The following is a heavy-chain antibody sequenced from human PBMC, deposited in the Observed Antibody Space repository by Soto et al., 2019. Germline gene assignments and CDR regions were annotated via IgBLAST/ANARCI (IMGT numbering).Heavy chain of an antibody. CDR1: GFTFSSYG. CDR2: IWYDGSNK. V-gene: IGHV3-33*01. D-gene: IGHD3-22*01. Sequence: GGSLRLSCAASGFTFSSYGMHWVRQAPGKGLEWVAVIWYDGSNKYYADSVKGRFTISRDNSKNTLYLQMNSLRAEDTAVYYCAREYYYDSSGYYYVGYYGMDVWGQGTTVTVSS. J-gene: IGHJ6*02. CDR3: AREYYYDSSGYYYVGYYGMDV.